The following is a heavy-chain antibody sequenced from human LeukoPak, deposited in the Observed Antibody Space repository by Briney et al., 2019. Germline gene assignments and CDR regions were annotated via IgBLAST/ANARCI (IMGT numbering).Heavy chain of an antibody. CDR2: IIPIFGTA. CDR1: GGTFSSYA. J-gene: IGHJ4*02. D-gene: IGHD3-10*01. V-gene: IGHV1-69*13. CDR3: ARDKLEYYCGSS. Sequence: ASVKVSCKASGGTFSSYAISWVRQAPGQGLEWMGGIIPIFGTANYAQKFQGRVTITADESTSTAYMELSSLRSEDTAMYYCARDKLEYYCGSSWGQGTLVTVSS.